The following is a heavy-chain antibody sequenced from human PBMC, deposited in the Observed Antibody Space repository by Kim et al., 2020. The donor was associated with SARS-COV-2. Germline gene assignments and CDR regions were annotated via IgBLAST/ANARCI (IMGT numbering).Heavy chain of an antibody. CDR1: GYTFTSYG. CDR2: ISAYNGNT. Sequence: ASVKVSCKASGYTFTSYGISWVRQAPGQGLEWMGWISAYNGNTNYAQKLQGRVTMTTDTSTSTAYMELRSLRSDDTAVYYCARDLYYYGSGSCCSFDYWGQGTLVTVSS. V-gene: IGHV1-18*01. D-gene: IGHD3-10*01. CDR3: ARDLYYYGSGSCCSFDY. J-gene: IGHJ4*02.